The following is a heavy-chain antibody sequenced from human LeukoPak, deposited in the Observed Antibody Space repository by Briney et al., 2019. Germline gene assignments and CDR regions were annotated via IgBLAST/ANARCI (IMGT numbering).Heavy chain of an antibody. D-gene: IGHD1/OR15-1a*01. CDR1: GYSFTTYW. CDR2: NFPGDSDT. Sequence: GESLKISFKGSGYSFTTYWIGWVRQMPGKGLEWIGINFPGDSDTTYSPSLQGQVTISANKSINTAYLQWSSLRASDTAMYYCATSESQTRFDYWGQGTPVTVSS. V-gene: IGHV5-51*01. CDR3: ATSESQTRFDY. J-gene: IGHJ4*02.